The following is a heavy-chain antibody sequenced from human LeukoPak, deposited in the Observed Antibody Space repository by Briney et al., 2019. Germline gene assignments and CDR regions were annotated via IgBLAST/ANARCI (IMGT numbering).Heavy chain of an antibody. CDR2: ISAYNGNT. CDR3: ATAPFLEWLLPSDY. CDR1: GYTFTSYG. D-gene: IGHD3-3*01. V-gene: IGHV1-18*01. J-gene: IGHJ4*02. Sequence: GASVKVSCTASGYTFTSYGISWVRQAPGQGLEWMGWISAYNGNTNYAQKLQGRVTMTTDTSTSTAYMELRSLRSDDTAVYYCATAPFLEWLLPSDYWGQGTLVTVSS.